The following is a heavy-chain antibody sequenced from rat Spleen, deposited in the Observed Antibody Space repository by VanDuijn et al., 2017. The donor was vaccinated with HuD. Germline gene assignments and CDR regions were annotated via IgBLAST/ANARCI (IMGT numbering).Heavy chain of an antibody. V-gene: IGHV2S63*01. Sequence: EVQLKESGPGLVQPSQTLSLTCTVSGFSLTDYSVHWVRQPPGKGLEWLGVKWSGGSTACNSALKSRLSISRDTSKSQVFLKMNSLQTGDTAMYFCARGGYGSYIYGFFDFWGPGTMVTVSS. J-gene: IGHJ1*01. CDR2: KWSGGST. CDR1: GFSLTDYS. D-gene: IGHD1-3*01. CDR3: ARGGYGSYIYGFFDF.